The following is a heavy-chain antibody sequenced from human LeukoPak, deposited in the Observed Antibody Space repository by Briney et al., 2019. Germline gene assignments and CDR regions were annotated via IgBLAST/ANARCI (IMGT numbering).Heavy chain of an antibody. V-gene: IGHV4-59*12. CDR1: GGSISSYY. Sequence: SETLSLTCTVSGGSISSYYWSWVRQSPGKGLEWIGYVFHSGYSNYNPSLKSRVTISVDTSKNQFSLKLSSVTAADTAVYYCARAVVVVVAAKGVHWFDPWGQGTLVTVSS. CDR2: VFHSGYS. D-gene: IGHD2-15*01. J-gene: IGHJ5*02. CDR3: ARAVVVVVAAKGVHWFDP.